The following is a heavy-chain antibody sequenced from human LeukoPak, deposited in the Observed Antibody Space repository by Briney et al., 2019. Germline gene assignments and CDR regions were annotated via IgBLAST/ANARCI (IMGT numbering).Heavy chain of an antibody. CDR2: ISSSSSYI. Sequence: PGGSLRLSCAASGFTFSSYSMNWVRQAPGKGLEWVSSISSSSSYIYYADSVKGRFTISRDNATNSLYLQMNSLRAEDTAVYYCARELSQYYGSGNSNWFDPWGQGTLVTVSS. V-gene: IGHV3-21*01. CDR3: ARELSQYYGSGNSNWFDP. CDR1: GFTFSSYS. D-gene: IGHD3-10*01. J-gene: IGHJ5*02.